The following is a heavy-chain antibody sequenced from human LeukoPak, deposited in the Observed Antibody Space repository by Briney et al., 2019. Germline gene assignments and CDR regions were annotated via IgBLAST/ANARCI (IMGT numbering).Heavy chain of an antibody. CDR2: ISGSGGST. D-gene: IGHD3-10*01. Sequence: GRSLRLSCAASGFTFSSYGMHWVRQAPGKGLEWVSAISGSGGSTYYADSVKGRFTISRDNSKNTLYLQMNSLRAEDTAVYYCAKDSYYGSGSYVDYWGQGTLVTVSS. V-gene: IGHV3-23*01. CDR1: GFTFSSYG. CDR3: AKDSYYGSGSYVDY. J-gene: IGHJ4*02.